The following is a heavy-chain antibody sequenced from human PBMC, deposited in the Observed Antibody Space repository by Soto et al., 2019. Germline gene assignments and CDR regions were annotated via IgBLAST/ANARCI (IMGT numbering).Heavy chain of an antibody. CDR2: ISSSSSTI. Sequence: GGSLSLSCAASGFPFSSYSMNWVRQAPGKGLEWVSYISSSSSTIYYADSVKGRFTISRDNAKNSLYLQMNSLRAEDTAVYYCLAVPGSEFDYWGQGTLVTVSS. J-gene: IGHJ4*02. CDR1: GFPFSSYS. CDR3: LAVPGSEFDY. V-gene: IGHV3-48*01. D-gene: IGHD2-15*01.